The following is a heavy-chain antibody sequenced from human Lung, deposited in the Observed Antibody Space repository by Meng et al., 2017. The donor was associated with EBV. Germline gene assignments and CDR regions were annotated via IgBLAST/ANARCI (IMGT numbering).Heavy chain of an antibody. J-gene: IGHJ4*02. D-gene: IGHD3-10*01. CDR3: ARGTPGRSYSDY. V-gene: IGHV1-18*01. CDR1: DYTFTGYG. CDR2: LGAHDGDT. Sequence: QVQPVQSGPEVKKPGASVKVSCKASDYTFTGYGVSWVRQAPGQGLEWMAWLGAHDGDTSHAPKFQGRVTVSADRPTATAYMGLRSLRSDDTAVYYCARGTPGRSYSDYWGQGTLVTVSS.